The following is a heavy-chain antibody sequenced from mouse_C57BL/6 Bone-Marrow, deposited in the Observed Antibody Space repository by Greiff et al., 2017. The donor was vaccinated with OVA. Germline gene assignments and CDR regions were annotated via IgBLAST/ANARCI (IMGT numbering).Heavy chain of an antibody. CDR2: IDPENGDT. CDR3: TTGDSWFAD. CDR1: GFTIKDDY. J-gene: IGHJ3*01. V-gene: IGHV14-4*01. Sequence: VQLQQSGAELVRPGASVKLSCTASGFTIKDDYMHWVEQRPEQGLEWIGWIDPENGDTEYASKFQGKATITADTSYNTAYMQLSILTSEDTAVYYCTTGDSWFADWGQGTLVTVSA.